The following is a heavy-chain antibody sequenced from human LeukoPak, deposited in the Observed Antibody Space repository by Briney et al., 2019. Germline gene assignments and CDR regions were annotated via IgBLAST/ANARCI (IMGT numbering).Heavy chain of an antibody. CDR2: ISYDGSNK. Sequence: PGRSLRLSCAASGFTFSSYAMHWVRQAPGKGLEWVAVISYDGSNKYYADSVKGRFTISRDNSKNTLYLQMDSLRAEDTAVYYCAKSRLYSSGSADYWGQGTLVTVSS. D-gene: IGHD6-19*01. V-gene: IGHV3-30-3*02. J-gene: IGHJ4*02. CDR3: AKSRLYSSGSADY. CDR1: GFTFSSYA.